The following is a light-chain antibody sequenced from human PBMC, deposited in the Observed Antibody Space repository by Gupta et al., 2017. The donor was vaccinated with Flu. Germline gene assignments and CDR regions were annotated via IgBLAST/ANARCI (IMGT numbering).Light chain of an antibody. CDR3: SSYTSSSTLV. CDR1: SSDVGGYNY. V-gene: IGLV2-14*01. Sequence: QSALTQPASVSGSPGQSITIPCPGTSSDVGGYNYVSWYQQHPGKAPKLMIYEVNNRPSGVSNRFSGSKSGNTASLTISGLQAEDEADYYCSSYTSSSTLVFGGGTKLTVL. CDR2: EVN. J-gene: IGLJ3*02.